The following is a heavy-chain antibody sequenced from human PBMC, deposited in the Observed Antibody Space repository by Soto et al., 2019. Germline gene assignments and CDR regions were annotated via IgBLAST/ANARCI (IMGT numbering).Heavy chain of an antibody. CDR2: INAANGDT. Sequence: ASVKVSCKASGYTFTGYYMHWVRQAPGQGLEWMGWINAANGDTRYAQNFQGRVTMTRDTSASTAYMELSSLRSEDTAVFYCAKSTNWDRPFDYWGQGTLVTVSS. D-gene: IGHD7-27*01. J-gene: IGHJ4*02. V-gene: IGHV1-3*01. CDR1: GYTFTGYY. CDR3: AKSTNWDRPFDY.